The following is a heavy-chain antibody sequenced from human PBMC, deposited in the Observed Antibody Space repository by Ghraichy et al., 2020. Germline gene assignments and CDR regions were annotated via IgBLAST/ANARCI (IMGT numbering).Heavy chain of an antibody. CDR3: ARDRDQLRLYYYYYMDV. CDR1: GFTFSSYG. J-gene: IGHJ6*03. CDR2: ISSSRSSI. D-gene: IGHD3-3*01. V-gene: IGHV3-21*01. Sequence: GGSLRLSCAASGFTFSSYGMNWVRQAPGKGLEWVSSISSSRSSINYADSVKGRFTISRDNAKKSLYLQMDSLRAEDTAVYYCARDRDQLRLYYYYYMDVWGKGTTVTVSS.